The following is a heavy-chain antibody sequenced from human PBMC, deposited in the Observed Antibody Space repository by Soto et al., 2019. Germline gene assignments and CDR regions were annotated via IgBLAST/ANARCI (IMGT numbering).Heavy chain of an antibody. J-gene: IGHJ4*01. CDR3: ARHIAVSGTRGFDF. CDR2: IYHSGAT. D-gene: IGHD6-19*01. V-gene: IGHV4-4*02. CDR1: GGSISTNW. Sequence: QVHLQESGPGLMKPSGTLSLTCAVSGGSISTNWWSWVRQPPGKGLEWIGEIYHSGATNYNPSLKNRVTMFVDKSQNHLSLHLNSVTAADTAVYYCARHIAVSGTRGFDFWGHGTLVTVSS.